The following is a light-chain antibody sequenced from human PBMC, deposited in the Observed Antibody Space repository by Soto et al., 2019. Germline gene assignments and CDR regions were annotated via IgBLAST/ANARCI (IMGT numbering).Light chain of an antibody. CDR3: SSYTSSSTLEVV. CDR2: DVS. CDR1: SSDVGGYNY. J-gene: IGLJ2*01. V-gene: IGLV2-14*01. Sequence: QSALTQPGSVSGSPGQSITISCTGTSSDVGGYNYVSWYQQHPGKAPKLMIYDVSNRPSGVSNRFSGSKSGNTASLTISGLQAEDEADSYCSSYTSSSTLEVVFGGGTKLTVL.